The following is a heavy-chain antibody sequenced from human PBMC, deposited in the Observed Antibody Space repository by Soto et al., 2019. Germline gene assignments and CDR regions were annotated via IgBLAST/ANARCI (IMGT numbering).Heavy chain of an antibody. CDR3: ARDRAHDXSGSYYTLNYYYYGMDV. J-gene: IGHJ6*02. CDR1: GFTFSSHA. V-gene: IGHV3-30-3*01. D-gene: IGHD3-10*01. CDR2: ISYDGSNK. Sequence: LRLSCAASGFTFSSHAMHWVRQAPGKGLEWVAVISYDGSNKYYADSVKGRFTISRDNSKNTLYLQMNSLRAEDTAVYYCARDRAHDXSGSYYTLNYYYYGMDVWGRGTTVTVSS.